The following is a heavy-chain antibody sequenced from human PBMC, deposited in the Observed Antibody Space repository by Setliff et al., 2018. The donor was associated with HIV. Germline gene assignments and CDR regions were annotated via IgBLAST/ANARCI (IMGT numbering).Heavy chain of an antibody. J-gene: IGHJ4*02. Sequence: ASVKVSCKASGGRFSNYGISWVRQAPGQGLEWMGGIIPIFGTTHYAQKFQGRVTMTRDTSTSTVYMELSSLRSEDTAVYYCARDFDTSASGVGGYWGQGTLVTVSS. D-gene: IGHD2-15*01. CDR1: GGRFSNYG. CDR3: ARDFDTSASGVGGY. CDR2: IIPIFGTT. V-gene: IGHV1-69*05.